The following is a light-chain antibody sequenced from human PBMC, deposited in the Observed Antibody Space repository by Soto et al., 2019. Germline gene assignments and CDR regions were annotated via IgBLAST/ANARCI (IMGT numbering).Light chain of an antibody. CDR1: SSNIGSTS. Sequence: QSVLTQPPSASGTPGQRVSISCSGGSSNIGSTSVDWYQQVPGMAPKLMIYNVYDRPSGISYRFSGSKSGNTASLTISGLQGEDEADYYCSAYTVSRTYVFGTGTKLTV. J-gene: IGLJ1*01. CDR2: NVY. CDR3: SAYTVSRTYV. V-gene: IGLV1-44*01.